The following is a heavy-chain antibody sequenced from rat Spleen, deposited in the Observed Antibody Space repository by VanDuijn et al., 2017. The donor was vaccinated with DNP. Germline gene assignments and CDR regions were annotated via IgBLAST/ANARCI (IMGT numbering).Heavy chain of an antibody. CDR3: ARGLNYGGYIYSWYFDF. J-gene: IGHJ1*01. CDR1: GYSITSGY. D-gene: IGHD1-11*01. V-gene: IGHV3-1*01. Sequence: EVQLQESGPGLVKPSQALSLTCSVTGYSITSGYRWNWIRKFPGNEMDWIGHISYSGSTSSNPSLKSRISITRDTSKNQFFLQLNSVTTEDTATYYCARGLNYGGYIYSWYFDFWGPGTMVTVSS. CDR2: ISYSGST.